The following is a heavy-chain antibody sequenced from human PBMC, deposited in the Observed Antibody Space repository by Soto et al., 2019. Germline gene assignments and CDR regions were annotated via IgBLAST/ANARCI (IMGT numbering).Heavy chain of an antibody. V-gene: IGHV6-1*01. J-gene: IGHJ6*03. Sequence: PSQTLSLTCAISGDSVSSNSAAWNWIRQSPSRGLEWLGRTYYRSKWYNDYAVSVKSRITINPDTSKNQFSLQLNSVTPEDTAVYYCAREDCTNGVCRFYYMDVWGKGTTVTSP. D-gene: IGHD2-8*01. CDR1: GDSVSSNSAA. CDR2: TYYRSKWYN. CDR3: AREDCTNGVCRFYYMDV.